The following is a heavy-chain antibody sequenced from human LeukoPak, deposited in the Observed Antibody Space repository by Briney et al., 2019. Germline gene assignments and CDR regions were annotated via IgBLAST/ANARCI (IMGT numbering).Heavy chain of an antibody. D-gene: IGHD3-10*01. J-gene: IGHJ4*02. Sequence: PGGSLRLSCAASGFIFSRNGMHWVRQAPGKGLEWVAFMSYDGRNKQYADSVKGRFTTSRDNSKNTLYVEMNSLRAEDTAVYYCAKDRGPGSYYDVWGQGTLVTVSS. CDR2: MSYDGRNK. CDR3: AKDRGPGSYYDV. V-gene: IGHV3-30*02. CDR1: GFIFSRNG.